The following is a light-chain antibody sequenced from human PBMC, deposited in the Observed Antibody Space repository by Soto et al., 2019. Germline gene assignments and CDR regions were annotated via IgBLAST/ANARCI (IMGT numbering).Light chain of an antibody. CDR3: QHYNNWPRT. CDR2: GGS. Sequence: EIVMTQSPATLSVSPGERATLSCRASQSVSSNLAWYQQKPGQAPRLLIYGGSTRAPGIQANFSGSGSGTEFTLTISSLQPEHLVVYYCQHYNNWPRTFGQGTKVEI. V-gene: IGKV3-15*01. J-gene: IGKJ1*01. CDR1: QSVSSN.